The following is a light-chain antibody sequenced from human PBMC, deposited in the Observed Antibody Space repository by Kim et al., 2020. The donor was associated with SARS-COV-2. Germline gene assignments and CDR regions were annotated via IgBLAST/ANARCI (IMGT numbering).Light chain of an antibody. CDR2: DAS. CDR3: LQAAHFPLT. Sequence: DIQMTQSPSSVSASVGGRVTITCRASQDVNKFLAWYQLIPGKAPKILIYDASSLQGGVPSRFSGSGSGTEFTLTISSLQPEDFATYYCLQAAHFPLTFGGGTKVDIK. J-gene: IGKJ4*01. CDR1: QDVNKF. V-gene: IGKV1D-12*01.